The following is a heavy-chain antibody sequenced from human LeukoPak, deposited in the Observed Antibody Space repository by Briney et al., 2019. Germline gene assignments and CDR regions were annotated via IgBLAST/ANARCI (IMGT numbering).Heavy chain of an antibody. CDR3: AIRYSGY. CDR1: GFTFSSYW. V-gene: IGHV3-7*01. J-gene: IGHJ4*02. D-gene: IGHD3-9*01. CDR2: IKPDGSDK. Sequence: GGSLRLSCAASGFTFSSYWMTWVRQAPGKGLEWVANIKPDGSDKYFVDSVKGRFTISRDNSQNSLYLQMNSLRAEDTAVYYCAIRYSGYWGQGTLVTVSS.